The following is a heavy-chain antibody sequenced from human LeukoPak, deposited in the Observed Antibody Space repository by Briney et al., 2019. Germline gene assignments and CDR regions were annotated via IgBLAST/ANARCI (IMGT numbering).Heavy chain of an antibody. Sequence: PSEALSLTCAVSGYSISSGYYWGWSRPPPGKGLEGIGISYHCGSPYYNPSLKSRLTISVDTSKTHFSLKLSSVTAADTAVYYCARQSVGGLTVTTPAPLDYWGQGTLVTVSS. CDR1: GYSISSGYY. V-gene: IGHV4-38-2*01. D-gene: IGHD4-17*01. CDR3: ARQSVGGLTVTTPAPLDY. CDR2: SYHCGSP. J-gene: IGHJ4*02.